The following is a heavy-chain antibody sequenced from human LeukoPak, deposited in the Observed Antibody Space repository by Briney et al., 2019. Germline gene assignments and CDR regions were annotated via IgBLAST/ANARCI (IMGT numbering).Heavy chain of an antibody. J-gene: IGHJ4*02. CDR3: ARGGSGSYYNVWEGFDY. CDR1: GYSFTDYY. D-gene: IGHD3-10*01. V-gene: IGHV1-2*02. Sequence: ASVKVSCKASGYSFTDYYMHWVRQAPGQGLEWMGWINPNSGGTNYAQKLQGRVTMTTDTSTSTAYMELRSLRSDDTAVYYCARGGSGSYYNVWEGFDYWGQGTLVTVSS. CDR2: INPNSGGT.